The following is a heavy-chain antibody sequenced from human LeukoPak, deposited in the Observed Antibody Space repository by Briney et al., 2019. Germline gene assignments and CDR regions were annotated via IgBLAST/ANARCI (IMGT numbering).Heavy chain of an antibody. V-gene: IGHV3-73*01. CDR2: IRSKANNYAT. D-gene: IGHD3-10*01. CDR3: AKDIGSYYDY. J-gene: IGHJ4*02. CDR1: GFTFSGSA. Sequence: GGSLRLSCAASGFTFSGSAMHWVRQASGKGLEWVGRIRSKANNYATAYAASVKGRFTISRDNSKNTLYLEMNSLRAEDTAVYYCAKDIGSYYDYWGQGILVTVSS.